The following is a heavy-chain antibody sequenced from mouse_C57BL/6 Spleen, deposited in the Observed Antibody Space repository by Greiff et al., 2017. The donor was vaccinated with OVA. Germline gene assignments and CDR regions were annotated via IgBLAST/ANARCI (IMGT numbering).Heavy chain of an antibody. CDR2: IWSGGST. CDR1: GFSLTSYG. Sequence: VQLQQSGPGLVQPSQSLSITCTVSGFSLTSYGVHWVRQSPGKGLEWLGVIWSGGSTDYNAAFISSMSISTDNSKSQVFFKMNSLQADDTAIDYCARNYGSSYDAMDYWGQGTSVTVSS. D-gene: IGHD1-1*01. J-gene: IGHJ4*01. V-gene: IGHV2-2*01. CDR3: ARNYGSSYDAMDY.